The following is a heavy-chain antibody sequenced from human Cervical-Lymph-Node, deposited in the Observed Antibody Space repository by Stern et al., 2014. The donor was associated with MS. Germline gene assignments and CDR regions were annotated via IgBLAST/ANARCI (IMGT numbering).Heavy chain of an antibody. D-gene: IGHD3-16*01. V-gene: IGHV4-31*03. CDR2: SYHSGST. Sequence: QLQLQESGPGLVKPSQTLSLTCSVSGGSISTVGYYWTWIRQHPGKGLEWIGYSYHSGSTYYKPSLKRRASISVDTSKNQFSLNVTSVTAADTALYYCARSDRLWGSFDYWGQGTLVTVSS. CDR1: GGSISTVGYY. CDR3: ARSDRLWGSFDY. J-gene: IGHJ4*02.